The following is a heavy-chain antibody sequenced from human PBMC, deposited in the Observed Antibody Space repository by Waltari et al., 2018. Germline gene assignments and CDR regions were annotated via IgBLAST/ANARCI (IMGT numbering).Heavy chain of an antibody. D-gene: IGHD3-10*01. CDR2: IRYDGSIK. Sequence: AQLVESGGGVVQPGGSLRLSGAASGFSFSSYARQWVRQAPGKGLDGVAFIRYDGSIKYYGDSGKGRFTISRDNSKNTLFLQMNSLRAEDTAVYYCAKDGYYGSGTYKGMYYFDYWGQGTLVTVSS. CDR3: AKDGYYGSGTYKGMYYFDY. CDR1: GFSFSSYA. J-gene: IGHJ4*02. V-gene: IGHV3-30*02.